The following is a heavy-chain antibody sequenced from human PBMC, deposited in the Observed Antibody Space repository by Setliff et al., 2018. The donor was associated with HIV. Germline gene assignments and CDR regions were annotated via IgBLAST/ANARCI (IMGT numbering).Heavy chain of an antibody. CDR1: GFTFSSYW. J-gene: IGHJ6*03. CDR3: ASPGDGSGSRYYYYMDV. V-gene: IGHV3-74*01. D-gene: IGHD3-10*01. Sequence: PGGSLRLSCAASGFTFSSYWMHWVRQAPGKGLVWVSRINSDGSSTSYADSVKGRFTISRDNAKNTLYLQMNSLRAEDTAVYYCASPGDGSGSRYYYYMDVWGKGTTVTVSS. CDR2: INSDGSST.